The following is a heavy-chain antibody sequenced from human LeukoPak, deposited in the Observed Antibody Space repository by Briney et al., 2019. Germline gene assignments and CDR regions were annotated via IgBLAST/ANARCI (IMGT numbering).Heavy chain of an antibody. Sequence: GASVKVSCKASGYTFTGYYIHWVRQAPGQGLEWMGWMNPNSGGTNYAQKFQGRVTMTRDTSISTAYMELSRLRSDDTAVYYCTRDVHLVVAATHNWFDPWGQGTLVTVSS. CDR1: GYTFTGYY. J-gene: IGHJ5*02. D-gene: IGHD2-15*01. CDR3: TRDVHLVVAATHNWFDP. CDR2: MNPNSGGT. V-gene: IGHV1-2*02.